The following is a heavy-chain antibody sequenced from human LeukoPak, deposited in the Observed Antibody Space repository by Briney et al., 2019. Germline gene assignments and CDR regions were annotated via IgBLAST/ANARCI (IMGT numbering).Heavy chain of an antibody. D-gene: IGHD5-24*01. V-gene: IGHV3-23*01. J-gene: IGHJ4*02. CDR1: GFTFSSSA. CDR3: ARDSITGATLAY. CDR2: ISGSGGST. Sequence: GGSLRLSCAASGFTFSSSAMSWVRQAPGKGLEWVSSISGSGGSTYYADSVKGRFTISRDNGKNSLFLQMNSLRAEDTAIYYCARDSITGATLAYWGQGTLVTVSS.